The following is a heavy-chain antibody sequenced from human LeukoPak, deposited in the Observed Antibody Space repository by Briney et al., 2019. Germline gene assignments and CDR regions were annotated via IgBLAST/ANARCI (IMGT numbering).Heavy chain of an antibody. CDR2: ISGSGVST. Sequence: PGGSLRLSCAAPGFTFSSYAMSWVRQAPGKGLEWVSGISGSGVSTYYADSVKGRFTISRDNAKNTLFLQMNNLRAEDTAVYYCATAGRYYLDNWGQGTLVTVSS. CDR1: GFTFSSYA. CDR3: ATAGRYYLDN. V-gene: IGHV3-23*01. J-gene: IGHJ4*02.